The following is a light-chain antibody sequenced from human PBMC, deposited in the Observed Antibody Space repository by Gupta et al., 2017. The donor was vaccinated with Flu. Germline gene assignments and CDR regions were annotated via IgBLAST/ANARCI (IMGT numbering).Light chain of an antibody. V-gene: IGKV4-1*01. Sequence: DTVMTQSPDSLAGSLGERATINCKSSQTVLYNSNNKNYLAWYQQKPGQPPKLLIYWASTRESGVPDRFSGSGSGTDFTLTISSLQAEDVAVYYCQQYYTSPLTFGGGTKVEIK. CDR2: WAS. CDR1: QTVLYNSNNKNY. CDR3: QQYYTSPLT. J-gene: IGKJ4*01.